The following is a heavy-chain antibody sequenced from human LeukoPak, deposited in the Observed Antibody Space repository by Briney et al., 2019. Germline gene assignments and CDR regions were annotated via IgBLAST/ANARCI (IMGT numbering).Heavy chain of an antibody. CDR3: ARDRGYCGSTSCYEWNWFDP. V-gene: IGHV1-69*04. D-gene: IGHD2-2*01. CDR2: IIPILGIA. Sequence: SVKVSCKASGGTFSSYTISWVRQAPGQGLEWMGRIIPILGIANYAQKFQGRVTITADKSTSTAYMELSSLRSEDTAVYYCARDRGYCGSTSCYEWNWFDPWGQGTLVTVSS. J-gene: IGHJ5*02. CDR1: GGTFSSYT.